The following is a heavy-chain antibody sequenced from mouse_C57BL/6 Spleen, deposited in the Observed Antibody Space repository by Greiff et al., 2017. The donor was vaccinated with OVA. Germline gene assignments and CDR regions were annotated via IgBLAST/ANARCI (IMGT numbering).Heavy chain of an antibody. J-gene: IGHJ4*01. CDR1: GYTFTSYW. Sequence: VQLQQPGAELAKPGASVKLSCKASGYTFTSYWMHWVKQRPGQGLEWIGYINPSSGYTKYNQKFKDKATLTADKSSSTAFMQLRSLTYEDSAVYYCARAPRYDYDGGDAMDYWGQGTSVTVSS. CDR3: ARAPRYDYDGGDAMDY. D-gene: IGHD2-4*01. V-gene: IGHV1-7*01. CDR2: INPSSGYT.